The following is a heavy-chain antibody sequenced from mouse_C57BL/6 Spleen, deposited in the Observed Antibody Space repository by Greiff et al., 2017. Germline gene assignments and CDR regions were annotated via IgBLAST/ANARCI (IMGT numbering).Heavy chain of an antibody. V-gene: IGHV1-82*01. CDR2: IYPGDGDT. Sequence: QVQLKQSGPELVKPGASVKISCKASGYAFSSSWMNWVKQRPGKGLEWIGRIYPGDGDTNYNGKFKGKSPLTADKSSSTAYMQLSSLTSEDSAVYFCARSYYYGSSYMYFDVWGTGTTVTVSS. D-gene: IGHD1-1*01. CDR1: GYAFSSSW. J-gene: IGHJ1*03. CDR3: ARSYYYGSSYMYFDV.